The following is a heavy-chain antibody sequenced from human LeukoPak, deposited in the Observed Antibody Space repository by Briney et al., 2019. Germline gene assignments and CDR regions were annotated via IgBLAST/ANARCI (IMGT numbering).Heavy chain of an antibody. CDR1: GFTFSSYW. V-gene: IGHV3-7*03. CDR2: IKKDGSEK. D-gene: IGHD2-2*01. CDR3: ARVGPLPAPLAFDI. Sequence: HPGGSLRLSCAASGFTFSSYWMSWVRQAPGKGLEWVANIKKDGSEKYYVDSVKGRFTISRDNAKNSLYLQMNSLRAEDTAVYYCARVGPLPAPLAFDIWGQGTMVTVSS. J-gene: IGHJ3*02.